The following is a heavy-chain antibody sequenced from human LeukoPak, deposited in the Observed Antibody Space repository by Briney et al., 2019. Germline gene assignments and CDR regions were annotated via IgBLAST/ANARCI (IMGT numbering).Heavy chain of an antibody. D-gene: IGHD3-10*01. Sequence: GGSLRLSCAASGFTFSSYEMNWVRQAPGKGLEWVPYISSSGSTIYYADSVKGRFTISRDNAKNSLYLQMNSLRAEDTAVYYCARAPTYCGSGLWFDPWGQGTLVTVSS. CDR2: ISSSGSTI. CDR3: ARAPTYCGSGLWFDP. V-gene: IGHV3-48*03. J-gene: IGHJ5*02. CDR1: GFTFSSYE.